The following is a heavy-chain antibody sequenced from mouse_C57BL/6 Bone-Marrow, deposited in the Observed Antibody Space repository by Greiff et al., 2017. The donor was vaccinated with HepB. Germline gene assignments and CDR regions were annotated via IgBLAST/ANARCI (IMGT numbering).Heavy chain of an antibody. V-gene: IGHV5-4*03. CDR2: ISDGGSYT. J-gene: IGHJ4*01. CDR1: GFTFSSYA. Sequence: EVKLVESGGGLVKPGGSLKLSCAASGFTFSSYAMSWVRQTPEKRLEWVATISDGGSYTYYPDNVKGRFTISRDNAKNNLYLQMSHLKSEDTAMYYCARGGYGLRRPMSDWGQGTSVTVSS. D-gene: IGHD2-4*01. CDR3: ARGGYGLRRPMSD.